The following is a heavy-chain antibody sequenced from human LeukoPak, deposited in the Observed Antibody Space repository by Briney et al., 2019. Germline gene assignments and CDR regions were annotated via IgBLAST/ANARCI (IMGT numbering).Heavy chain of an antibody. Sequence: ASVKVSCKASGYTFTSYDINWVRQATGQGLEWMGWMNPNSGNTGYAQKFQGRVTMTTDTSTSTAYMELRSLRSDDTAVYYCARVGPHRKMATTRYHFDYWGQGTLVTVSS. CDR3: ARVGPHRKMATTRYHFDY. CDR1: GYTFTSYD. V-gene: IGHV1-8*01. D-gene: IGHD5-24*01. J-gene: IGHJ4*02. CDR2: MNPNSGNT.